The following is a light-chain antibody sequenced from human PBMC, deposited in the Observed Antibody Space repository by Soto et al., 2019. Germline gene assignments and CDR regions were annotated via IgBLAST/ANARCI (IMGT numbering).Light chain of an antibody. CDR1: SGSIASNY. Sequence: NFMLTQPHSVSESPGKTVTISCTRSSGSIASNYVQWYQQRPGSAPTTVIYEDNRRPSGVPDRFSGSIDSSSNSASLTISGLTTEDEADYYGQSYDSSNQRVFGGGTKLTVL. CDR3: QSYDSSNQRV. J-gene: IGLJ3*02. CDR2: EDN. V-gene: IGLV6-57*03.